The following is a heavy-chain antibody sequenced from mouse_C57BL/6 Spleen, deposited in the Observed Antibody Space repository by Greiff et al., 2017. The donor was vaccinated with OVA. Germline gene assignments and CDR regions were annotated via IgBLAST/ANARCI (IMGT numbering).Heavy chain of an antibody. J-gene: IGHJ4*01. CDR3: ARSPYGYDEGYYAMDY. CDR2: INPNNGGT. CDR1: GYTFTDYY. D-gene: IGHD2-2*01. V-gene: IGHV1-26*01. Sequence: EVQLQQSGPELVKPGASVKISCKASGYTFTDYYMNWVKQSHGKSLEWIGDINPNNGGTSYNQKFKGKATLTVDKSSSTAYMERRSLTSEDSAVYYCARSPYGYDEGYYAMDYWGQGTSVTVSS.